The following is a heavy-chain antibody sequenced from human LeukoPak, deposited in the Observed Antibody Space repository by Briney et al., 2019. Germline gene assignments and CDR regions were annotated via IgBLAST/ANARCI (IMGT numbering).Heavy chain of an antibody. CDR2: IYNSGST. V-gene: IGHV4-59*08. CDR3: ARHRSYFGMDV. J-gene: IGHJ6*02. D-gene: IGHD3-10*01. CDR1: GGSISSDF. Sequence: SETLSLTCTVSGGSISSDFWSWMRQPPGKGLEWIGYIYNSGSTSYNPSLKSRVTISVDTSNNQFSLNLNSVTAADTAVYYCARHRSYFGMDVWGHGTTVTVSS.